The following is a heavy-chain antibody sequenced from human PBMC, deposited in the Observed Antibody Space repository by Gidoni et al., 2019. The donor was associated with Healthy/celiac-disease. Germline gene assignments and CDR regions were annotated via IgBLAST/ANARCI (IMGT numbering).Heavy chain of an antibody. J-gene: IGHJ6*02. CDR3: ARHLEPYYYYYGMDV. D-gene: IGHD1-1*01. CDR2: IYPGDSDT. V-gene: IGHV5-51*01. Sequence: EVQLVQSGAEVKTPGESLKISCKGSGYSFTSYWIGWVRQMPGKGLEWMGIIYPGDSDTRYSPSFQGQVTISADKSISTAYLQWSSLKASDTAMYYCARHLEPYYYYYGMDVWGQGTTVTVSS. CDR1: GYSFTSYW.